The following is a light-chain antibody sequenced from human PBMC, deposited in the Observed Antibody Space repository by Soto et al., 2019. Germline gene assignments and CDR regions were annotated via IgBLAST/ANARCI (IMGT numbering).Light chain of an antibody. CDR2: AAT. Sequence: DIQMTQSPSSLSASVGDRVTITCRASQGISNYLAWYQQKPGKVPKLLIYAATTLQSGVPSRFSGSGSGTDFTLTISRLEPEDFVVYYCQQYGSSPITFGQGTRLEIK. CDR3: QQYGSSPIT. J-gene: IGKJ5*01. CDR1: QGISNY. V-gene: IGKV1-27*01.